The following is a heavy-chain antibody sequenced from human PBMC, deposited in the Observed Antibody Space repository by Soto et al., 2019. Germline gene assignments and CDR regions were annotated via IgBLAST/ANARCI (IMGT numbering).Heavy chain of an antibody. CDR3: ARLQGGAATGMFYWYY. V-gene: IGHV1-2*04. CDR2: INPNSGGT. D-gene: IGHD2-8*02. J-gene: IGHJ4*02. CDR1: GYTFTGYY. Sequence: GASVKVSCKASGYTFTGYYMHWVRQAPGQGLEWMGWINPNSGGTNYAQKFQGWVTMTRDTSISTAYMELSRLRSDDTAVYYCARLQGGAATGMFYWYYWGQGTLVTVSS.